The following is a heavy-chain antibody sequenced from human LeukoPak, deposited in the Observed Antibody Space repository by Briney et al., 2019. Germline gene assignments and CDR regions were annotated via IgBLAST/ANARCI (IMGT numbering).Heavy chain of an antibody. CDR2: ISSSSSYI. J-gene: IGHJ4*02. Sequence: GGSLRLSCAASGFTFSSYSMNWVRQAPGKGLEWVSSISSSSSYIYYADSVKGRFTISRDNAKNSLYLQMNSLRAEDTAVYYCARDQEGYIWGSCRPYYFDYWGQGTLVTVSS. CDR1: GFTFSSYS. V-gene: IGHV3-21*01. D-gene: IGHD3-16*02. CDR3: ARDQEGYIWGSCRPYYFDY.